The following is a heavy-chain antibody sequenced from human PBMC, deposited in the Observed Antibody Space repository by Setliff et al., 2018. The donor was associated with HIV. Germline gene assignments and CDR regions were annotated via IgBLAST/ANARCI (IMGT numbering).Heavy chain of an antibody. CDR2: IYTSDSKT. J-gene: IGHJ4*01. D-gene: IGHD4-17*01. V-gene: IGHV5-51*03. CDR3: ARLAYGGSYFDH. CDR1: GNTFTGYW. Sequence: PGESLKISCKGSGNTFTGYWFGWVRQMPGKGLEWMGMIYTSDSKTRYSPSFQGQVTISVDKSSNTAYLQWSSLKASDTAIYYCARLAYGGSYFDHWGHGTLVTVSS.